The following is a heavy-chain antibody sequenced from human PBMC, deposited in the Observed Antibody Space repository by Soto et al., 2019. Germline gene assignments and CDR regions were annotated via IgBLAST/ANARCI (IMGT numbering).Heavy chain of an antibody. CDR2: IYGDASET. Sequence: EVQLLESGGWLVQTGGSLRLSCAPSGFAFSTYTMRWVRQAPGKGLEWVSGIYGDASETIYADSVRGRFIISRDNYQNTPILQRNGLRPEDTAVYYWAKDRRPDGVWDIAYWGQGTLFTASS. V-gene: IGHV3-23*01. CDR3: AKDRRPDGVWDIAY. D-gene: IGHD4-17*01. CDR1: GFAFSTYT. J-gene: IGHJ4*02.